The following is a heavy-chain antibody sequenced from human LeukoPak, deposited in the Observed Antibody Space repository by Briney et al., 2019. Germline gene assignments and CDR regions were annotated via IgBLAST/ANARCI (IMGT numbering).Heavy chain of an antibody. CDR1: GGSFSGYY. Sequence: SETLSLTCAVYGGSFSGYYWSWIRQPPGKGLEWIGEINHSGSTNYNPSLKSRVTISVDTSKNQFSLKLSSVTAADTAVYYCARIMVQGVIVAFDIWGQGTMVTVSS. J-gene: IGHJ3*02. V-gene: IGHV4-34*01. D-gene: IGHD3-10*01. CDR3: ARIMVQGVIVAFDI. CDR2: INHSGST.